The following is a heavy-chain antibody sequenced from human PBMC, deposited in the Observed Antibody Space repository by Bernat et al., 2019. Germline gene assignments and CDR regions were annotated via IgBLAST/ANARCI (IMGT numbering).Heavy chain of an antibody. V-gene: IGHV3-NL1*01. D-gene: IGHD5-24*01. Sequence: QVQLVESGGGVVQPGRSLRLSCAASGFTFSSYGMHWVRQAPGKGLEWVSVIYSGGSTYYADSVKGRFTISRDNSKNTLYLQMNSLRVEETAVYYCARDDRRWLPWDWGQGTLVTVSS. J-gene: IGHJ4*02. CDR1: GFTFSSYG. CDR2: IYSGGST. CDR3: ARDDRRWLPWD.